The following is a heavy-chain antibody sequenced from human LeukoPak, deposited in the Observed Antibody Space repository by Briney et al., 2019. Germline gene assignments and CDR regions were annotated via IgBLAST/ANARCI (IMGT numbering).Heavy chain of an antibody. CDR2: ISAYNGNT. D-gene: IGHD2-8*01. V-gene: IGHV1-18*01. J-gene: IGHJ3*02. Sequence: ASVKVSCKASGYTFTSYGISWVRQAPGQGLEWMGWISAYNGNTNYAQKLQGRVTMTTDTSTSTAYMELRSLRSDDTAVYYCARGVTTVYAPQDAFDIWGQGTMVTVSS. CDR3: ARGVTTVYAPQDAFDI. CDR1: GYTFTSYG.